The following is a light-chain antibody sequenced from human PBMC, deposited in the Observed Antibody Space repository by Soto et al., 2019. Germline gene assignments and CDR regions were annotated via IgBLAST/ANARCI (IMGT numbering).Light chain of an antibody. CDR1: SSDVGGYNY. Sequence: QPVLTQPPSASGSPGQSVTISCTGTSSDVGGYNYVSWYQQHPGKAPKLIIYEVTKRPSGVPDRFSGSKSGNTASLTVSGLQAEDEADYHCSSYADTAWVLGGGTKLTVL. CDR3: SSYADTAWV. CDR2: EVT. V-gene: IGLV2-8*01. J-gene: IGLJ3*02.